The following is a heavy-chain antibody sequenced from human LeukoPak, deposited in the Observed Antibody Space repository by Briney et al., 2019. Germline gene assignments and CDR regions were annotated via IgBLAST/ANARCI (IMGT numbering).Heavy chain of an antibody. J-gene: IGHJ4*02. V-gene: IGHV5-51*01. CDR3: ARLRITMVRGVMVFDY. Sequence: GESLKISCKGSGYSFTSYWIGWVRQMPGKGLEWMGIIYPGDSDTRYSPSLQGQVTISADKSISTAYLQWSSLKASDTAMYYCARLRITMVRGVMVFDYWGQGILVTVSS. CDR1: GYSFTSYW. D-gene: IGHD3-10*01. CDR2: IYPGDSDT.